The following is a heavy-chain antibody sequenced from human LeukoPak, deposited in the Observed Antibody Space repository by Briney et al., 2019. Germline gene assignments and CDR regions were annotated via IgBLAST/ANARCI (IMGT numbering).Heavy chain of an antibody. J-gene: IGHJ4*02. Sequence: SETLSLTCAVYGGSFSGYYWSWIRQPPGKGLEWIGEINHSGSTNCNPSLKSRVTISVDTSKNQFSLKLSSVTAADTAVYYCARGYYYGSGSPFDYWGQGTLVTVSS. V-gene: IGHV4-34*01. CDR2: INHSGST. CDR3: ARGYYYGSGSPFDY. CDR1: GGSFSGYY. D-gene: IGHD3-10*01.